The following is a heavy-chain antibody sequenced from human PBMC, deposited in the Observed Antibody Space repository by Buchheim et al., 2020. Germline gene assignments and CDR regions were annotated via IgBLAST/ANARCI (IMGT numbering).Heavy chain of an antibody. D-gene: IGHD5-12*01. CDR3: IRPGGTGYDPPYYQYYGMDV. CDR2: ISSSSSNI. V-gene: IGHV3-21*01. J-gene: IGHJ6*02. CDR1: GFTFRSYS. Sequence: EVQLMESGGGLVKPGGSLRLSCAASGFTFRSYSMNWVRQAPGKGLEWVSSISSSSSNIYYADSVKGRFTISRDNAKHSLYLQMNSLRAEDTAVYYCIRPGGTGYDPPYYQYYGMDVWGQGTT.